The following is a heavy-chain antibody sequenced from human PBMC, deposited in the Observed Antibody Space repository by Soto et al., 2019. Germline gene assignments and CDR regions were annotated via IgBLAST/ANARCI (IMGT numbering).Heavy chain of an antibody. CDR1: GGSISDHC. V-gene: IGHV4-59*08. CDR2: IHNGGST. Sequence: SETLSLTCTVSGGSISDHCYMWIRQSPGKGLEYIGYIHNGGSTNYNPSLKSRVIISVDTSKNQFSLKLSSVTAADTAVYYCARRYSSRFDYWGQGTLVTISS. J-gene: IGHJ4*02. CDR3: ARRYSSRFDY. D-gene: IGHD6-13*01.